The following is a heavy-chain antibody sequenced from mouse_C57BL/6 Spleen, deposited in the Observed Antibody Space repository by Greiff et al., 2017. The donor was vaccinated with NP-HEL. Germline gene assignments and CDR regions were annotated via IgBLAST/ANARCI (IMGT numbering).Heavy chain of an antibody. CDR3: AREYYGSSYPFAY. V-gene: IGHV5-4*01. CDR2: ISDGGSYT. CDR1: GFTFSSYA. D-gene: IGHD1-1*01. Sequence: EVQRVESGGGLVKPGGSLKLSCAASGFTFSSYAMSWVRQTPEKRLEWVATISDGGSYTYYPDNVKGRFTISSDNAKNNLYLQMSHLKSEDTAMYYCAREYYGSSYPFAYWGQGTLVTVSA. J-gene: IGHJ3*01.